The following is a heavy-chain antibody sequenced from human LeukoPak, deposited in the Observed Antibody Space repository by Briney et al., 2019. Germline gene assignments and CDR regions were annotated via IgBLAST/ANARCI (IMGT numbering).Heavy chain of an antibody. V-gene: IGHV6-1*01. CDR2: TYYRSKWYT. Sequence: SQTLSLTCTISGDTVSSYNAAWNWSTQSPSRGLHCQGRTYYRSKWYTDYAVFVKSRLSIKPDTSKNQLSLQLNSVTPEDTAVYYCARLGSDSSGYYLPPYFDYWGQGTLVTVSS. J-gene: IGHJ4*02. CDR1: GDTVSSYNAA. CDR3: ARLGSDSSGYYLPPYFDY. D-gene: IGHD3-22*01.